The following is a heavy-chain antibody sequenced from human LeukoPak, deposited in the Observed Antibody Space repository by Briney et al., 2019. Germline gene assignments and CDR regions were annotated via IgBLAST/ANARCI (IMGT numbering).Heavy chain of an antibody. V-gene: IGHV1-69*05. CDR2: IIPIFGTA. Sequence: ASVKVSCRASGGTFSSYAISWVRQAPGQGLEWMGGIIPIFGTANYAQKFQGRVTITTDESTSTAYMELGSLRSEDTAVYYCARAATENRYYDSSGYYLGYYYYMDVWGKGTTVTVSS. D-gene: IGHD3-22*01. CDR1: GGTFSSYA. CDR3: ARAATENRYYDSSGYYLGYYYYMDV. J-gene: IGHJ6*03.